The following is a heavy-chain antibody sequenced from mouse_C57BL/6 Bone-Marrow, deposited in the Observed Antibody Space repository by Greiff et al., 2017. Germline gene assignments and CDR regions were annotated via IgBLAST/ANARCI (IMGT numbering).Heavy chain of an antibody. CDR1: GYTFTSYW. CDR2: IYPGSGRT. V-gene: IGHV1-55*01. Sequence: QVQLQQPGAELVKPGASVKMSCKASGYTFTSYWITWVKQRPGQGLEWIGEIYPGSGRTNYNEKFKSKATLTVETSASTSYIQLSSLTSEDSAVYFCARRDFTSVVASRYYFDYWGQGTTLTVSS. D-gene: IGHD1-1*01. J-gene: IGHJ2*01. CDR3: ARRDFTSVVASRYYFDY.